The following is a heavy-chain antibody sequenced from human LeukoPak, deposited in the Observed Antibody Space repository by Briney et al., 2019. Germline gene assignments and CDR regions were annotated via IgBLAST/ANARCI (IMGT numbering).Heavy chain of an antibody. Sequence: EASVKVSCKASGYTFTSYDINWVRQATGQGLEWMGWMYPNSGNTGYAQKFHGRVTMSRNTSISTAYMELSSLRSEDTAVYYCARTAPARKYYYYGMDVWGQGTTVTVSS. V-gene: IGHV1-8*01. CDR2: MYPNSGNT. CDR1: GYTFTSYD. J-gene: IGHJ6*02. CDR3: ARTAPARKYYYYGMDV. D-gene: IGHD6-6*01.